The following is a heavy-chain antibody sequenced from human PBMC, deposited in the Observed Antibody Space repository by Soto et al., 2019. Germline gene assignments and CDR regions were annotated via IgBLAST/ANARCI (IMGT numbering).Heavy chain of an antibody. D-gene: IGHD3-10*01. Sequence: EVQLLESGGGLGQPGGSLRLSCVASGFTFSTCAMNWVRQAPGKGLEWVSGMSGSGEDIYYADSVKGRFTISRDNAKNTLYLQMNSLRVEDTAVYYCAKRSADSGTLRHLDYWGQGTQVTVSS. J-gene: IGHJ4*02. CDR2: MSGSGEDI. V-gene: IGHV3-23*01. CDR1: GFTFSTCA. CDR3: AKRSADSGTLRHLDY.